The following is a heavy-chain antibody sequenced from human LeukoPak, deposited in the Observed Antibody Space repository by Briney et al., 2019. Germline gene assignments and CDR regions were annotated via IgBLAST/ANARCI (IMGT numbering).Heavy chain of an antibody. V-gene: IGHV4-4*02. J-gene: IGHJ3*02. CDR2: IYHSGST. Sequence: PSETLSLTCAVSGGSISSSNWWSWVRQPPGKGLEWIGEIYHSGSTNYNPSLKSRVTISVDKSKNQFSLKLSSVTAADTAVYYCARDGGPGIAAARGAFDIWGQGTMVTVSS. CDR1: GGSISSSNW. D-gene: IGHD6-13*01. CDR3: ARDGGPGIAAARGAFDI.